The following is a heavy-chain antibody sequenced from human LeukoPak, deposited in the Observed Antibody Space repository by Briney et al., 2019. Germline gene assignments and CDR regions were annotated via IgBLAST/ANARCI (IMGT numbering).Heavy chain of an antibody. CDR3: VKSSGYSYGWLDH. Sequence: GGSLRLSCAASGFTFSSYAMTWVRQAPGKGLEWVSTLSGTGGTTYFPDSLKGRFTISRDNSRNTLYLQMNGLRAEDTAVYYCVKSSGYSYGWLDHWGQGTLVTVSS. CDR2: LSGTGGTT. D-gene: IGHD5-18*01. CDR1: GFTFSSYA. J-gene: IGHJ4*02. V-gene: IGHV3-23*01.